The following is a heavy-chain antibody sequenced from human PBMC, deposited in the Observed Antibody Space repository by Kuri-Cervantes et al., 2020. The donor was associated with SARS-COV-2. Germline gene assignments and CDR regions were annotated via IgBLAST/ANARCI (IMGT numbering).Heavy chain of an antibody. J-gene: IGHJ6*03. Sequence: GESLKISCAASGFASSSYSMNWVRQAPGKGLEWVSSISSSSSYIYYADSVKGRFTISRDNAKNSLYLQMNSLRAEDTAAYYCARDPGYSYCYSYYYYIDVWGTGTPVTVSS. CDR3: ARDPGYSYCYSYYYYIDV. CDR1: GFASSSYS. V-gene: IGHV3-21*01. CDR2: ISSSSSYI. D-gene: IGHD5-18*01.